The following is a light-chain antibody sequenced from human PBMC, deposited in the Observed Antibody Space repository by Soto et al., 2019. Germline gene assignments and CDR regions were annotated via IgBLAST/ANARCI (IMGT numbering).Light chain of an antibody. V-gene: IGLV8-61*01. CDR3: VLYMGSGIWV. CDR1: SGSVSTSYY. Sequence: QTVVTQEPSFSVSPGGTVTLTCGLSSGSVSTSYYHSWYQQTPGQAPRTLIYSTNTRSSGVPDRFSGSILGNKAALTITGAKADDEGDYYCVLYMGSGIWVFGGGTKVTVL. J-gene: IGLJ3*02. CDR2: STN.